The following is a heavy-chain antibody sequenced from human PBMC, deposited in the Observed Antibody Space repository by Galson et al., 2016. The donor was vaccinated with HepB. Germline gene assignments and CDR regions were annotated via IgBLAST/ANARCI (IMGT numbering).Heavy chain of an antibody. D-gene: IGHD1-26*01. CDR1: GFTFSNYG. J-gene: IGHJ6*04. CDR3: VQGSTAPAV. Sequence: SLRLSCAASGFTFSNYGMTWVRQAPGKGPEVVSSISRSGGNTDYADSVKGRFTISRDNSKNTLSLQMNSLTADDTAIYYCVQGSTAPAVWGKGTTVTVSS. CDR2: ISRSGGNT. V-gene: IGHV3-23*01.